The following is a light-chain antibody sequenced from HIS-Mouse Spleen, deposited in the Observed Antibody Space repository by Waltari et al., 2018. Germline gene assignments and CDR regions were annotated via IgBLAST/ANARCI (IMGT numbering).Light chain of an antibody. CDR3: CSYTGSSTYV. CDR1: SSDVGSSNL. J-gene: IGLJ1*01. V-gene: IGLV2-23*01. Sequence: QSALTQPASVSGSPGQSITISCTGTSSDVGSSNLVPWYQQHPGKAPKLMIYEGSKRPSGVSNRFSGSKSGNTASLTISGLQAEDEADYYCCSYTGSSTYVFGTGTKVTVL. CDR2: EGS.